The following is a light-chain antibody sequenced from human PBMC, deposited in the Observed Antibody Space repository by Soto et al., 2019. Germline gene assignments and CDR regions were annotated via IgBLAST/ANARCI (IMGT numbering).Light chain of an antibody. Sequence: QSVLTQPPSVSGAPGQRVTISCTGNNSNLGAGYDVHLYQQLPGAAPKLVIFGNRNRPSGVPERFSGSKSGTSASLAITGLQAEDEADYYCQVYDYSLTAFVFVGGIKLTVL. CDR1: NSNLGAGYD. V-gene: IGLV1-40*01. CDR3: QVYDYSLTAFV. CDR2: GNR. J-gene: IGLJ3*02.